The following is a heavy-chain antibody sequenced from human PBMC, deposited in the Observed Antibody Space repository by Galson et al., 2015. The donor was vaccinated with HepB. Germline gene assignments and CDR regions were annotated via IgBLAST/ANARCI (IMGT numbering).Heavy chain of an antibody. CDR2: IQYDGSIK. D-gene: IGHD2-15*01. Sequence: SLRLSCAGSGSRFSNSGIHWVRQAPGKGLEWVAVIQYDGSIKAYADPVKGRFTISRDNSKNTVFLEMNTLGAEDTAVYYCAREGSRIVFHAFDIWGQGTMVTVSS. J-gene: IGHJ3*02. V-gene: IGHV3-33*01. CDR1: GSRFSNSG. CDR3: AREGSRIVFHAFDI.